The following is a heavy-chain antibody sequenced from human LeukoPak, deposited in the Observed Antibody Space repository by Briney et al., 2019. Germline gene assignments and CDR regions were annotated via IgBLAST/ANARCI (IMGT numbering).Heavy chain of an antibody. Sequence: GGSLRLSCAASGFTFSDYYMSWIRQASGKGLEWVSYIRSSGSTIYYADSVKGRFNISRNNAKNSLYLQMNSLRAEDTAVYYCARDPVYYYGSGSGNGMDVWGQGNTVTVSS. CDR1: GFTFSDYY. J-gene: IGHJ6*02. CDR3: ARDPVYYYGSGSGNGMDV. CDR2: IRSSGSTI. V-gene: IGHV3-11*01. D-gene: IGHD3-10*01.